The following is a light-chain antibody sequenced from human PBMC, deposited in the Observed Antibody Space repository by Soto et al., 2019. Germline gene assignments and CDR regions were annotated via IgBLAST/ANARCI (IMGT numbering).Light chain of an antibody. Sequence: EIVMTQSPATLSVSPGERATLSCRASQSVSSDLAWYHQKPGQAPRLLIYGASTRATGIPARFSGSGSGTEFTLTINSLQSEDFAVYYCQQYYSTPPTFGQGTKLEIK. CDR2: GAS. V-gene: IGKV3-15*01. J-gene: IGKJ2*01. CDR3: QQYYSTPPT. CDR1: QSVSSD.